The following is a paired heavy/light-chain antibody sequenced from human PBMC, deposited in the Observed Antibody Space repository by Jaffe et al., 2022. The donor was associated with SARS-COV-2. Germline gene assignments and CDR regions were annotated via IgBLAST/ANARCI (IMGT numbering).Heavy chain of an antibody. CDR3: ARGLRFFDWLIDY. Sequence: QVHLVESGGALVKPGGSLRLSCEASGFTFSDYYMIWIRQAPEKGLEWISYSSGDSTYTNYADSVKGRFTISRDNAKNSLFLQMDGLRAEDTAVYYCARGLRFFDWLIDYWGQGSLVTVSS. CDR2: SSGDSTYT. D-gene: IGHD3-9*01. J-gene: IGHJ4*02. V-gene: IGHV3-11*06. CDR1: GFTFSDYY.
Light chain of an antibody. J-gene: IGLJ3*02. CDR2: YKSDSDK. V-gene: IGLV5-45*02. CDR1: SGVGVETYR. Sequence: QAVLTQPSSLSASPGASASLTCTLRSGVGVETYRVFWYQQKPGSPPQYLLSYKSDSDKWQGSGVPSRFSGSIDASANAGTLLISGLQSEDEATYYCMIWHSSAWVFGGGTKLTVL. CDR3: MIWHSSAWV.